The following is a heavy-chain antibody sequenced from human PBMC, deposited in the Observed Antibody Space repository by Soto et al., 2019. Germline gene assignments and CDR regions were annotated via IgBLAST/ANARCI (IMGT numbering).Heavy chain of an antibody. CDR3: ARDPPATRHGMDV. CDR2: IYSGGST. CDR1: GFTVSSNY. Sequence: EVQLVETGGGLIQPGGSLRLSCAASGFTVSSNYMSWVRQAPGKGLEWASVIYSGGSTYYADSVRGRFTISRDNSKNTLYLQMKSLRAEDTAVYYCARDPPATRHGMDVWGQGTTVTVSS. J-gene: IGHJ6*02. V-gene: IGHV3-53*02.